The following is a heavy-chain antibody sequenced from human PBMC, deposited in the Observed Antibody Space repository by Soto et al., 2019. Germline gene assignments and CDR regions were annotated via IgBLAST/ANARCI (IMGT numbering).Heavy chain of an antibody. J-gene: IGHJ3*02. CDR3: ARGLSSLWFGELLNAFDI. V-gene: IGHV4-30-2*01. CDR2: IYHSGST. D-gene: IGHD3-10*01. Sequence: SETLSLTCAVSGGSISSEGYSWSWIRQPPGKGLEWIGYIYHSGSTYYNPSLKSRITISIDRSKNQLSLKLSSVTAADMVVYYCARGLSSLWFGELLNAFDIWGQGTMVT. CDR1: GGSISSEGYS.